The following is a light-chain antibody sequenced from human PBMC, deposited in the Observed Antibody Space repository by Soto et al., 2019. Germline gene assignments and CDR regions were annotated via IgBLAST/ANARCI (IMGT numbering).Light chain of an antibody. CDR3: QQYKVYPYT. J-gene: IGKJ2*01. CDR1: QSLNGR. Sequence: DIQMTQSPSTLSASIGDRVTITCRASQSLNGRLAGYQQKPGRPPKLLIYDVSFLESGVPSRFSGSGSGTDFNLTISRLRPDDFATFYCQQYKVYPYTFGPGAILDIQ. V-gene: IGKV1-5*01. CDR2: DVS.